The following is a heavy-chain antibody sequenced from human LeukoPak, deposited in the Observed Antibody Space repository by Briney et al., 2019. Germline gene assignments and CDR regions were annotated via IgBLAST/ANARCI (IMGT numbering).Heavy chain of an antibody. CDR2: IYTSGST. CDR1: GGSISSYY. CDR3: ARGRRVVAADYYYYYYMDV. V-gene: IGHV4-4*07. D-gene: IGHD2-15*01. Sequence: SETLSLTCTVSGGSISSYYWSWIRQPAGKGLEWIGRIYTSGSTNYNPSLKSRVTMSVDTSKNQFSLKLSSVTAADTAVYYCARGRRVVAADYYYYYYMDVWGKGTTVTVSS. J-gene: IGHJ6*03.